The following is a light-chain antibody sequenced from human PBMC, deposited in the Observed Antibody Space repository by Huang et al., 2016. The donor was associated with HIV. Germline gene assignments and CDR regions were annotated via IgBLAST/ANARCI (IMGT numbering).Light chain of an antibody. J-gene: IGKJ2*01. V-gene: IGKV3-15*01. CDR1: QGIGNS. CDR3: LQYNESPRT. CDR2: EAS. Sequence: PGERSTLSCRTSQGIGNSLAWYQLKPGQAPRLLIYEASTTASDIPARFSGGGSGIVFTLTISGLQAEDSAVYYCLQYNESPRTFGQGTKVEIK.